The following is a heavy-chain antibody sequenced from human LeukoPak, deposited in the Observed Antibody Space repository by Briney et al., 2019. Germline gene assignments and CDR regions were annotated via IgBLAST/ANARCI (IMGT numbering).Heavy chain of an antibody. D-gene: IGHD5-24*01. Sequence: GGSLRLSCAASGFTFSHYAMHWVRQAPGKGLEWVAVISYDGSNKYYADSVKGRFTISRDNSKNTLYLQMNSLRAEDTAVYYCAIERDGYNFGIGYWGQGTLVTVSS. CDR3: AIERDGYNFGIGY. CDR2: ISYDGSNK. J-gene: IGHJ4*02. CDR1: GFTFSHYA. V-gene: IGHV3-30*04.